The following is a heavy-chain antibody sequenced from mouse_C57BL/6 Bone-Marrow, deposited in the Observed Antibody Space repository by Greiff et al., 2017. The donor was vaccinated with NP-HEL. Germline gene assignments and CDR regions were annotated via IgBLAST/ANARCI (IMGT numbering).Heavy chain of an antibody. CDR2: IHPNSGST. CDR1: GYTFTSYW. J-gene: IGHJ4*01. D-gene: IGHD2-2*01. Sequence: QVQLQQPGAELVKPGASVKLSCKASGYTFTSYWMHWVKQRPGQGLEWIGMIHPNSGSTNYNEKFKSKATLTVDKSSSTAYMQLSSLTSEDSAVYYWARSMRLRRCYYAIDYWGQGTSVTVSS. V-gene: IGHV1-64*01. CDR3: ARSMRLRRCYYAIDY.